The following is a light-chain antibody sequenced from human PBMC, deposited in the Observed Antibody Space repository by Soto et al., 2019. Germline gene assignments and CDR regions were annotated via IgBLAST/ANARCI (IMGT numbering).Light chain of an antibody. V-gene: IGKV4-1*01. CDR1: QSVIYSANNKNC. CDR3: QQYYSTPIT. J-gene: IGKJ5*01. Sequence: DIVMTQSPDSLAVSLGERATINCKCSQSVIYSANNKNCLAWYQQKPGQPPKLLIYWASTRESGVPDRFSGSGSGTDFTLTISSLQAEDVAVYYCQQYYSTPITFGQGTRLEIK. CDR2: WAS.